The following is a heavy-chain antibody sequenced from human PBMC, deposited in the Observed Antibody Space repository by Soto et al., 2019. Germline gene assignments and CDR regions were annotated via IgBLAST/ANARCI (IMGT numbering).Heavy chain of an antibody. Sequence: SVKVSCKASGGTFSSYAISWVLQAPGQGLEWMGGIIPIFGTANYAQKFQGRVTITADESTSTAYMELSSLRSEDTAVYYCAREGSGYDSYNNWFDPWGQGTLVTVSS. CDR3: AREGSGYDSYNNWFDP. D-gene: IGHD5-12*01. J-gene: IGHJ5*02. V-gene: IGHV1-69*13. CDR2: IIPIFGTA. CDR1: GGTFSSYA.